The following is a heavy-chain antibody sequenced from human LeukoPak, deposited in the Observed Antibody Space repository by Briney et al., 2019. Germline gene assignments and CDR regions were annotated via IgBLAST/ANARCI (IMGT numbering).Heavy chain of an antibody. CDR2: IYYSGST. CDR1: GGSISSYY. CDR3: ARQVYYYDLLDY. J-gene: IGHJ4*02. D-gene: IGHD3-22*01. V-gene: IGHV4-59*08. Sequence: SETLSLTCTVSGGSISSYYWSWIRQPPGKGLEWIGYIYYSGSTNYNPSLKSRVTISVDTSKNQFSLKLSSVAAADTAVYYCARQVYYYDLLDYWGQGTLVTVS.